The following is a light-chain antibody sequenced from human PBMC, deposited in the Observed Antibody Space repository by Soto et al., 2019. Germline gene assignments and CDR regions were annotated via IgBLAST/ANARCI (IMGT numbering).Light chain of an antibody. V-gene: IGKV3-15*01. CDR2: DAS. CDR1: QSINRN. Sequence: EIVMTQSPATLSVSPGEGVTLSCRASQSINRNLAWYQQKPGQAPRLLIHDASTRATGIPARFSGSGSGTEFTLTITSLPSEDFAVYYCQQYNNWPLTFVPGTKVELK. J-gene: IGKJ3*01. CDR3: QQYNNWPLT.